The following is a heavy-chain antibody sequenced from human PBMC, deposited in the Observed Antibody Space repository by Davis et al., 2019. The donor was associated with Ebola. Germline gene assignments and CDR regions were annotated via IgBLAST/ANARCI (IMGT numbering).Heavy chain of an antibody. D-gene: IGHD3-3*01. CDR3: ARVHYDFWSGYYTGNWFDP. V-gene: IGHV4-59*01. CDR2: VYYSGST. J-gene: IGHJ5*02. CDR1: GASISSYY. Sequence: SETLSLTCTVSGASISSYYWSWIRQPPGKGLEWIGLVYYSGSTNYNPSLKSRVIISVDTSKNQFSLKLTSVTAADTAVYYCARVHYDFWSGYYTGNWFDPWGQGTLVTVSS.